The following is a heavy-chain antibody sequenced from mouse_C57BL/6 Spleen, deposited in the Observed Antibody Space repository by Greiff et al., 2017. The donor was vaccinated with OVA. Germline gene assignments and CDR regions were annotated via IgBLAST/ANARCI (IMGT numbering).Heavy chain of an antibody. CDR3: ARCTYYYGSTPLDY. Sequence: QVQLQQSGPELVKPGASVKISCKASGYAFSSSWMNWVKQRPGKGLEWIGRIYPGDGDTNYNGKFKGKATLTADKSSSTAYMQLSSLTSEDSAVYFCARCTYYYGSTPLDYWGQGTTLTVSS. D-gene: IGHD1-1*01. CDR2: IYPGDGDT. V-gene: IGHV1-82*01. CDR1: GYAFSSSW. J-gene: IGHJ2*01.